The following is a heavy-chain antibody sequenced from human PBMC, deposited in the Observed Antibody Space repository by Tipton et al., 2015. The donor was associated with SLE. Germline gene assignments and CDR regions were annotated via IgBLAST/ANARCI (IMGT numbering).Heavy chain of an antibody. CDR1: GGSISSNNW. Sequence: GLVKPSETLSLTCDVSGGSISSNNWWSWVRQPPGKGLEWIGEIDHYGSTYYYPSLKSRITISVDTSKNQFSLEVRSVTAADTAVYYCVRLRSKVLIDYWGQGTLVTVSS. D-gene: IGHD2-8*01. V-gene: IGHV4-4*02. J-gene: IGHJ4*02. CDR3: VRLRSKVLIDY. CDR2: IDHYGST.